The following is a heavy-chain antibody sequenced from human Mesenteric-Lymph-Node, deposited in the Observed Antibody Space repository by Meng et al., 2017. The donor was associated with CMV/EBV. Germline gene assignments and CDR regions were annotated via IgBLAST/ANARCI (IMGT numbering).Heavy chain of an antibody. CDR2: IGGSGTRT. V-gene: IGHV3-23*01. CDR1: GFTFSNFA. J-gene: IGHJ5*02. D-gene: IGHD2-8*01. CDR3: ARDNGARFDP. Sequence: LSLTCAASGFTFSNFAMTWVRQAPGKGLEWVSGIGGSGTRTYYGDSVKGRFTIYRDNSKNILYLQMDSLRAEDTAVYYCARDNGARFDPWGQGTLVTVSS.